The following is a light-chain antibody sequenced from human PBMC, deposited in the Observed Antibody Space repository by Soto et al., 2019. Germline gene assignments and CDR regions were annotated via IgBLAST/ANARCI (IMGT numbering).Light chain of an antibody. CDR2: SAS. CDR1: QSVSSD. CDR3: HQYRSSPDT. J-gene: IGKJ2*01. Sequence: EIVLTQSPGTLSLSPGERATLSCRASQSVSSDLAWYQQKFGQAPRLLIYSASLRATGIPDTFSGHGSGTDFTLTISRLEPEDFAVHYCHQYRSSPDTFGQGTKLEIK. V-gene: IGKV3-20*01.